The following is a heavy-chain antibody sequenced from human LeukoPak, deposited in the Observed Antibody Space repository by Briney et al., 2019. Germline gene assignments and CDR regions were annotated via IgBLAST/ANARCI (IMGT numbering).Heavy chain of an antibody. D-gene: IGHD5-18*01. V-gene: IGHV3-23*01. CDR2: ISGSGGST. Sequence: GGSLRLFCAASGFTFSSYAMSWVRQAPGKGLEWVSAISGSGGSTYYADSVKGRFTISRDNSKNTLYLQMNSLRAEDTAVYYCAKDGYSYGYTYYFDYWGQGTLVTVSS. CDR3: AKDGYSYGYTYYFDY. J-gene: IGHJ4*02. CDR1: GFTFSSYA.